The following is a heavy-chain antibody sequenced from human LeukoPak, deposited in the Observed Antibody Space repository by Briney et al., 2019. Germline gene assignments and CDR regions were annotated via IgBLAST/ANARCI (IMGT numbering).Heavy chain of an antibody. J-gene: IGHJ4*02. D-gene: IGHD3-22*01. V-gene: IGHV4-30-2*02. CDR3: ARWDSSDYLRY. CDR2: IYHSGST. Sequence: SETLSLTCAVSGGSISSGGYSWSWIRQPPGKGLEWIGYIYHSGSTYYNPSLKSRVTISVDTSKNQFSLKLSSVTAADTAVYYCARWDSSDYLRYWGQGTLVTVSS. CDR1: GGSISSGGYS.